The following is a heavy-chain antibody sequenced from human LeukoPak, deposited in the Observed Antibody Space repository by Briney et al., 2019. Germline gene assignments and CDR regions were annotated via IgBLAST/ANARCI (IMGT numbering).Heavy chain of an antibody. J-gene: IGHJ4*02. Sequence: NPGGSLRLSCAASGFTVSSNYMSWVRQAPGKGLEWVSVIYSGGSTYYADSVKGRFTISRDNSKNTLYLQMSSLRAEDTAVYYCARDYTWSGFNQGLIPTDYWGQGTLVTVSS. CDR1: GFTVSSNY. D-gene: IGHD3-3*01. CDR3: ARDYTWSGFNQGLIPTDY. CDR2: IYSGGST. V-gene: IGHV3-66*01.